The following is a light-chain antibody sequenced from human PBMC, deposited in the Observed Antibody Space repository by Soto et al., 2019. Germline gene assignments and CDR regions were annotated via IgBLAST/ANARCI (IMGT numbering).Light chain of an antibody. CDR1: PGIFSF. V-gene: IGKV1-9*01. CDR3: QQLNSYPLT. J-gene: IGKJ4*01. CDR2: TAS. Sequence: DNPITQSPSFPSASVGDRGRIPFPGSPGIFSFFAWYQQIPGEAPKLLVYTASTLQSGVPPRFSGSGSGTEFTLTISSLQPEDFGTYYCQQLNSYPLTFGGGTRVAIK.